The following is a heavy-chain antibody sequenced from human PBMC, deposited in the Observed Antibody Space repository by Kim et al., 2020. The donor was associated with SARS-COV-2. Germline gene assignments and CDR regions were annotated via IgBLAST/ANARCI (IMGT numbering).Heavy chain of an antibody. J-gene: IGHJ6*02. CDR2: ISAYNGNT. D-gene: IGHD6-13*01. CDR3: ARALSAVAAAGNTAIYYYYYGMDV. CDR1: GYTFTSYG. Sequence: AAVKVSCKASGYTFTSYGISWVRQAPGQGLEWMGWISAYNGNTNYAQKLQGRVTMTTDTSTSTAYIELRSLRSDDTAVYYCARALSAVAAAGNTAIYYYYYGMDVWGQGTTVTVSS. V-gene: IGHV1-18*01.